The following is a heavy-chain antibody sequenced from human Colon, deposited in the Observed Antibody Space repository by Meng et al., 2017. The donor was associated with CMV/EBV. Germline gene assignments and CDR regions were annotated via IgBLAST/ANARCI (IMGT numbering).Heavy chain of an antibody. V-gene: IGHV4-34*01. CDR1: GGSFSGYY. CDR2: INHSGST. D-gene: IGHD3-10*01. Sequence: SQTLSLTCAVYGGSFSGYYWSWIRQPPGKGLEWIGEINHSGSTNYNPSLKSRVTISVDTSKNQFFLRLNSVTAADTAVYYCARTSTSMIRGGAFDIWGQGTMVTVSS. J-gene: IGHJ3*02. CDR3: ARTSTSMIRGGAFDI.